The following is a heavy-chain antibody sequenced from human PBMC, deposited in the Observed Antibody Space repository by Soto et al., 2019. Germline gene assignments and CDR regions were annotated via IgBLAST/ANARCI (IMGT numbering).Heavy chain of an antibody. CDR1: GYTFTSYD. Sequence: QVQLVQSGAEVKKPGASVKVSCKASGYTFTSYDINWVRQATGQGLEWMGWMNPNSGNTGYAQKFQGRVTMTSTTSISTAYMELSSLRSEDTAVYYCARGINYYASGDDAFDIWGQGTMVTVSS. CDR3: ARGINYYASGDDAFDI. D-gene: IGHD3-10*01. CDR2: MNPNSGNT. J-gene: IGHJ3*02. V-gene: IGHV1-8*01.